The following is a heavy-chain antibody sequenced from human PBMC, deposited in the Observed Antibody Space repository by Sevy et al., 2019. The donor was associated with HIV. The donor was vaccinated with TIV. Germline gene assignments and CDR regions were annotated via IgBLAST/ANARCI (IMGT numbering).Heavy chain of an antibody. CDR1: GFIFSTDW. V-gene: IGHV3-74*01. CDR3: VRDRPGPKHYMDV. J-gene: IGHJ6*03. CDR2: IDTDGSDT. Sequence: GGSLRLSCVASGFIFSTDWMHWVRQAPGKGLVWVSRIDTDGSDTSYADSVKGRFTIYRDNVKNTLYLQMNSLRAEDTAVYYCVRDRPGPKHYMDVWGEGTTVTVSS.